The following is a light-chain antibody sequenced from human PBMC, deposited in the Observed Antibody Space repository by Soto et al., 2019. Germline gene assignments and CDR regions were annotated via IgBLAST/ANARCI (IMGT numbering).Light chain of an antibody. CDR1: SNDVGGYKY. J-gene: IGLJ1*01. Sequence: QSALTQPASVSGSPGQSITISCTETSNDVGGYKYVSWYQQHPGKAPKLMIYEVSNRPSGVSNRFSGSKSGNTASLTISGLQAEDEADYYCSSYTGSSTYVFGTGTKVTVL. CDR3: SSYTGSSTYV. V-gene: IGLV2-14*01. CDR2: EVS.